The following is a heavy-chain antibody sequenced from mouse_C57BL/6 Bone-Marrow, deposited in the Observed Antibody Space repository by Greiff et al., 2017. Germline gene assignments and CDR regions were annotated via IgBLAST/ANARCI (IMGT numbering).Heavy chain of an antibody. CDR2: ISDGGGYT. D-gene: IGHD2-1*01. CDR1: GFTFSSYA. J-gene: IGHJ2*01. Sequence: VESGGGLVKPGGSLKLSCAASGFTFSSYAMSWVRQTPEKRLEWVATISDGGGYTYYPDNVKGRFTISRDNAKNNLYLQMSHLKSEDTAMYYCARDGNPFDYWGQGTTLTVSS. CDR3: ARDGNPFDY. V-gene: IGHV5-4*01.